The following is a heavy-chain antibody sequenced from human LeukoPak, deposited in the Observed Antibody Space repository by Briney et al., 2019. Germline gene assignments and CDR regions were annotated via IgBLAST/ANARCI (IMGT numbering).Heavy chain of an antibody. J-gene: IGHJ6*03. CDR1: GFTFTTYG. CDR3: ARGLYCTSTSCYFGGGNYFYYMHV. V-gene: IGHV3-33*01. CDR2: IWNDGTNT. D-gene: IGHD2-2*01. Sequence: PGGSESLSCAASGFTFTTYGMHWVRQAPGKGLEWVAVIWNDGTNTYYADSVKGRFTISRDNSKNMLYLQVNSLRAEDTAVYYCARGLYCTSTSCYFGGGNYFYYMHVSAKGTTVTVSS.